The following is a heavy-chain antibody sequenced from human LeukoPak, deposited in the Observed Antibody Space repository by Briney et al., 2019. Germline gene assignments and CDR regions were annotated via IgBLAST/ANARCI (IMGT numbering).Heavy chain of an antibody. J-gene: IGHJ6*03. Sequence: GESLRLSCAASGFTFSSYWMSWVRQAPGKGLEWVANINQGGSEKYYVDSVKGRFTISRDNAKNSLYLQMNSLRAEDTAVYYCARVKQQLVRLLGRDTTYYYYYYMDVWGKGTTVTVSS. CDR2: INQGGSEK. CDR1: GFTFSSYW. D-gene: IGHD6-13*01. V-gene: IGHV3-7*01. CDR3: ARVKQQLVRLLGRDTTYYYYYYMDV.